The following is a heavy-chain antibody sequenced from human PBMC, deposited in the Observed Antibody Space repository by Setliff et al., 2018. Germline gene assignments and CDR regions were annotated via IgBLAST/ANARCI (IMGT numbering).Heavy chain of an antibody. D-gene: IGHD3-10*01. CDR1: DGSMTSGSYY. CDR2: INTSGST. J-gene: IGHJ4*02. CDR3: ARDVGGEGYFDS. V-gene: IGHV4-61*02. Sequence: SETLSLTCSVSDGSMTSGSYYWSWIRQPAGKGLQWIGRINTSGSTKYNPSLKSRVTMSVDTSKNQFSLKLSAVTAADTAVYYCARDVGGEGYFDSWGQGTLVTVSS.